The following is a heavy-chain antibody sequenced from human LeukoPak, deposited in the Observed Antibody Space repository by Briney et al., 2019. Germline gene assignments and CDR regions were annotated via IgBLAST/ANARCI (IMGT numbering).Heavy chain of an antibody. V-gene: IGHV3-7*01. CDR1: GFTFSNYW. J-gene: IGHJ4*02. CDR2: ISQDGSGK. CDR3: ARVPQMGYSSSWYVAPAPFDY. Sequence: GGSLRLSCGASGFTFSNYWMSWVRQAPGKGLEWVINISQDGSGKNYADSVEGRFTISRDNAKNSLYLQMNSLRAEDTAVYYCARVPQMGYSSSWYVAPAPFDYWGQGTLVTVSS. D-gene: IGHD6-13*01.